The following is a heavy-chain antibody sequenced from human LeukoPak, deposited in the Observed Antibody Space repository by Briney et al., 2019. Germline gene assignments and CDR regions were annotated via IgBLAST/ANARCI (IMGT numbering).Heavy chain of an antibody. CDR1: GFTFSSYA. J-gene: IGHJ4*02. CDR3: ARSNYVLPENPYFDY. D-gene: IGHD4-11*01. Sequence: GGSLRLSCAASGFTFSSYAMSWVRQAPGKGLEWVSAISGSGGSTYYADSVKGRFTISRDNSKNTLYLQMNSLRAEDTAVYYCARSNYVLPENPYFDYWGQGTLVTVSS. V-gene: IGHV3-23*01. CDR2: ISGSGGST.